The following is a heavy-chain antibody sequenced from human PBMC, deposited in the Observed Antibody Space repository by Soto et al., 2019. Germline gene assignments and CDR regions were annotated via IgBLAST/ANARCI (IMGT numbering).Heavy chain of an antibody. CDR3: ARLIHCKTTSCYFDY. Sequence: SETLSLTCTVSGGSISSYYWSWIRQPPGKGLEWIGYIYYSGSTNYNPSLKSRVTISVDTSKNQFSLKLSSVTAADTAVFYCARLIHCKTTSCYFDYWGLGTLVTVSS. V-gene: IGHV4-59*08. D-gene: IGHD2-2*01. CDR1: GGSISSYY. J-gene: IGHJ4*01. CDR2: IYYSGST.